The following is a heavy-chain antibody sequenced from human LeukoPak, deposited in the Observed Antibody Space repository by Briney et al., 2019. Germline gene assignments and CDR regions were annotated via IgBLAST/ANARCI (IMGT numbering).Heavy chain of an antibody. V-gene: IGHV1-2*02. J-gene: IGHJ4*02. CDR3: ASVQEGDPLGYFDY. Sequence: ASVKVSCKASGYTFTCYYMHWVRQAPGQGLEWMGWINPNSGGTNYAQKFQGRVTMTRDTSISTAYMELSRLRSDDTAVYYCASVQEGDPLGYFDYWGQGTLVTVSS. D-gene: IGHD3-16*01. CDR1: GYTFTCYY. CDR2: INPNSGGT.